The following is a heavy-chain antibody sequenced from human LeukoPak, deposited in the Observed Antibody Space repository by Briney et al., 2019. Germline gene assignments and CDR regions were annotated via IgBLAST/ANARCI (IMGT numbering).Heavy chain of an antibody. V-gene: IGHV4-59*08. CDR3: ARHGDAFDI. Sequence: KASETLSLTCTVSGGSISSYYWSWIRQPPGKGLEWIGYIYYSGSTNYNPSLKSRVTMSVDTSKNQFSLKLSSVTAADTAVYYCARHGDAFDIWGQGTMVTVSS. J-gene: IGHJ3*02. CDR1: GGSISSYY. CDR2: IYYSGST.